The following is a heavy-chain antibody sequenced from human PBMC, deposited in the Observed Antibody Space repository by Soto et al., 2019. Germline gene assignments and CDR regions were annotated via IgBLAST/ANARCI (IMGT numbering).Heavy chain of an antibody. CDR1: AGSISTINYY. D-gene: IGHD2-8*01. Sequence: QVQLQESGPGLVRPSQTLSLTCTVSAGSISTINYYWSWIRQHPEKGLEWIGYTSYSGSTFYHSPLKSGVTISLDTSKKQFSLTLTSVTAADTAVYYCARSAQWDGFDPWGQGTMVTVSS. CDR3: ARSAQWDGFDP. CDR2: TSYSGST. V-gene: IGHV4-31*03. J-gene: IGHJ3*01.